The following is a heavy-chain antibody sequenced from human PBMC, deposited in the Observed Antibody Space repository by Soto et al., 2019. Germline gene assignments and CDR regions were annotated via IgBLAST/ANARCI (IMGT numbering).Heavy chain of an antibody. J-gene: IGHJ4*02. CDR2: MSYAGSYK. V-gene: IGHV3-30*18. Sequence: HPGGSLRLSCAISGFSVSSNYLSWVRQAPGKGLEWVAVMSYAGSYKYYADSVKGRFTISRDLSGNTLFLQMNSLRLEDTAVYFCAKEMYPRTVLDSSSPWGDYWGQGTLVTVSS. D-gene: IGHD6-6*01. CDR3: AKEMYPRTVLDSSSPWGDY. CDR1: GFSVSSNY.